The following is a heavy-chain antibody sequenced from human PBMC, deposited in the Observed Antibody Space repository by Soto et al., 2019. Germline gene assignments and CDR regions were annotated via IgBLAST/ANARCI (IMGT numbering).Heavy chain of an antibody. D-gene: IGHD3-10*01. V-gene: IGHV3-30*18. Sequence: QVHLVESGGGVVQPGRSLRLSCSASGFSFSSYGMHWVRQAPGKGLEWVAAISYEGTYIYYADSVKGRFTISRDNSKKTLYLQMNSLRTEDTAFYYCGKDPGPLRGSAIYYKGTYFDSWGQGTLVTVSS. CDR2: ISYEGTYI. CDR1: GFSFSSYG. J-gene: IGHJ4*02. CDR3: GKDPGPLRGSAIYYKGTYFDS.